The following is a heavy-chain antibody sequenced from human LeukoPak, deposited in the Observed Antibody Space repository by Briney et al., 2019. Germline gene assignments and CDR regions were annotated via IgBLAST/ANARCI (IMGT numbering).Heavy chain of an antibody. J-gene: IGHJ4*02. CDR3: AIGPPYGGYSD. V-gene: IGHV3-23*01. CDR1: GFTFSSYE. Sequence: TGGSLRLSCAASGFTFSSYEMNWVRQAPGKGLEWVSTINGSGGRTYYADSLKGRFTISRDNSKNTLYLQMSSLRAEDTAVYFCAIGPPYGGYSDWGQGTLVTVSS. CDR2: INGSGGRT. D-gene: IGHD5-12*01.